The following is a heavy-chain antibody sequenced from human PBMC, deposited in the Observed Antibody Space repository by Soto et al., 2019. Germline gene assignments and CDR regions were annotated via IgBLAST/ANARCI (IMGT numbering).Heavy chain of an antibody. J-gene: IGHJ4*02. V-gene: IGHV3-53*01. CDR3: AASPGGGGY. CDR2: IYSGGYT. Sequence: EVQLVESGGGLIQPGGSLRLSCAVSGFTVSNNYMSWVRQAPGKGLEGVSVIYSGGYTAYGDSVKGRFTISRDNSKNTLSLKKKSRRATARRWFYCAASPGGGGYWGQGTLVTVSS. CDR1: GFTVSNNY. D-gene: IGHD3-10*01.